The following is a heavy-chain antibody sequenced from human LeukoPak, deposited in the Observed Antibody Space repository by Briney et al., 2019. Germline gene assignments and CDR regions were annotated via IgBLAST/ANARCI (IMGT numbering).Heavy chain of an antibody. CDR2: ISGSGGST. D-gene: IGHD6-19*01. CDR3: ATHSSVYSSGWYYSWFDP. V-gene: IGHV3-23*01. J-gene: IGHJ5*02. Sequence: GGSLRLSCAASGFTFSSYAMSWVRQAPGKGLEWVSAISGSGGSTYYADSVKGRFTISRDNSKNTLYLQVNSLRAEDAAVYYCATHSSVYSSGWYYSWFDPWGQGTLVTVSS. CDR1: GFTFSSYA.